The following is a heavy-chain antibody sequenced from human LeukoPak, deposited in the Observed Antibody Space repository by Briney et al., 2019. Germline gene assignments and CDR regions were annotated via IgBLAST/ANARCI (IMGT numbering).Heavy chain of an antibody. CDR3: ARGRTTGDY. Sequence: GASVKVSCKASGYTFTSYGISWVRQAPGQGLEWMGWISAYNGNTNYAQKLQGRVTMTRNTSISTAYMELSSLRSEDTAVYFCARGRTTGDYWGQGTLVTVSS. CDR2: ISAYNGNT. V-gene: IGHV1-18*01. D-gene: IGHD4-17*01. J-gene: IGHJ4*02. CDR1: GYTFTSYG.